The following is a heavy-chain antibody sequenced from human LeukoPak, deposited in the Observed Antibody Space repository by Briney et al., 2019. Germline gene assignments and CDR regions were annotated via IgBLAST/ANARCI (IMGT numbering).Heavy chain of an antibody. D-gene: IGHD2-15*01. Sequence: GGSLRLSWAASGFSFSSYGMHWVRQAPGGGLEWVAFMRYDGSNEDYADSVEGRFTISRDNRKNLLHLQMNSLRPDDSAVYYCVKDLGSAITSALALDVWGQGTTVTVSS. CDR2: MRYDGSNE. CDR1: GFSFSSYG. CDR3: VKDLGSAITSALALDV. J-gene: IGHJ6*02. V-gene: IGHV3-30*02.